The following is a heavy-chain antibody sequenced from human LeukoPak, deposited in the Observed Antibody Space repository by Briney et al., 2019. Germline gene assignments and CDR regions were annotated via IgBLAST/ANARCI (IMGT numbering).Heavy chain of an antibody. CDR3: ARGYCSSTSCHLFDY. J-gene: IGHJ4*02. V-gene: IGHV3-21*01. CDR1: GFTFSSYS. Sequence: PGGSLRLSCAASGFTFSSYSMNWVRQAPGKGLEWVSSISSSSSYIYYADSVKGRFTISRDNAKNSLYLQVNSLRAEDTAVYYCARGYCSSTSCHLFDYWGQGTLVTVSS. CDR2: ISSSSSYI. D-gene: IGHD2-2*01.